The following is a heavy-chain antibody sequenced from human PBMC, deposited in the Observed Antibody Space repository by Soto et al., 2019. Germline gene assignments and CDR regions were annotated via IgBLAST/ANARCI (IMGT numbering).Heavy chain of an antibody. CDR2: IYNGGST. Sequence: WQTLSVTCTVSGDSVGGVGFPWAWLRRPPGKGLEWIGYIYNGGSTYYRPSLEGRMHMSLDATRNHYSLRLTSVTAAQTAVYFCARAPGGLDTISYFDYWGQGKIVTVSS. CDR3: ARAPGGLDTISYFDY. D-gene: IGHD6-25*01. J-gene: IGHJ4*02. V-gene: IGHV4-30-2*05. CDR1: GDSVGGVGFP.